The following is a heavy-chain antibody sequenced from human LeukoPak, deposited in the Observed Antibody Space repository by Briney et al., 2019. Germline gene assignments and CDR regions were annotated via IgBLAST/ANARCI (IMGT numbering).Heavy chain of an antibody. CDR2: IYYSGST. CDR1: GGSISSSSYY. CDR3: ARPGQWPVPRSWFDP. D-gene: IGHD6-19*01. V-gene: IGHV4-39*01. Sequence: SETLSLNCTVSGGSISSSSYYWGWIRQPPGKGLEWIGSIYYSGSTYYNPSLKSRVTISVDTSKNQFSLKLSSVTAADTAVYYCARPGQWPVPRSWFDPWGQGTLVTVSS. J-gene: IGHJ5*02.